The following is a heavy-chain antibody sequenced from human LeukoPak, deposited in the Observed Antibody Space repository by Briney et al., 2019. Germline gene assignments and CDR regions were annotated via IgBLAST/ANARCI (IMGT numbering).Heavy chain of an antibody. Sequence: SETLSLTCAVYGGSFSGYYWSWIRQPPGKGLEWIGEINHSGSTNYNPSLKSRVTISVDTSKNQFSLKLSSVTAADTAVYYCARDHSRQQLHSYYFDYWGQGTLVTVSS. CDR2: INHSGST. D-gene: IGHD6-13*01. CDR3: ARDHSRQQLHSYYFDY. CDR1: GGSFSGYY. J-gene: IGHJ4*02. V-gene: IGHV4-34*01.